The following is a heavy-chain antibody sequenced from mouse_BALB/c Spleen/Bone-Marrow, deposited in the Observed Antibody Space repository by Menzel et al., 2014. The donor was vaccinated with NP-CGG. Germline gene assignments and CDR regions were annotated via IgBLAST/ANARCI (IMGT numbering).Heavy chain of an antibody. CDR2: ISYSGST. CDR1: GVSITSGY. V-gene: IGHV3-8*02. J-gene: IGHJ2*01. Sequence: DVKLQESGPSLVKPSQTLSLTCSATGVSITSGYWNWIRKFPGNKLEYMGYISYSGSTYYNPSLKSRISITRDTSTNQYVLQVNSVTAEGTGTYYWATCDGFYLDYWGQGTTLTVSS. D-gene: IGHD1-2*01. CDR3: ATCDGFYLDY.